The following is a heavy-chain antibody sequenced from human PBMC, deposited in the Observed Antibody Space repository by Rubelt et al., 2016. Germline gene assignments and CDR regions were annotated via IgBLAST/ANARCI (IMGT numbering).Heavy chain of an antibody. CDR3: ARSSGIAVAGTTFDY. CDR1: GGSFSGYY. J-gene: IGHJ4*02. V-gene: IGHV4-34*01. D-gene: IGHD6-19*01. Sequence: QVQLQQWGAGLLKPSETLSLTCAVYGGSFSGYYWSWIRQPPGKGLEWIGEINHSGSTNYNPSLKSRVTISVDTSKNQFSLKLSSVTAADTAVYYCARSSGIAVAGTTFDYWGQGTLVTVSS. CDR2: INHSGST.